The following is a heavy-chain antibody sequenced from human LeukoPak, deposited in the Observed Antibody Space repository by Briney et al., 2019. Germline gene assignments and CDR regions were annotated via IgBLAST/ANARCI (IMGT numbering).Heavy chain of an antibody. Sequence: GGSLRLSCEASGFTFSSFAMTWVRQAPGKGLEWVSSITGSHGRTYNTDSVKGRFTISRDNSQNTLYLQMNSLRAEDTAVYYCAKDSSYSSSSGDFDYWGQGTLVTVSS. CDR3: AKDSSYSSSSGDFDY. CDR2: ITGSHGRT. D-gene: IGHD6-6*01. J-gene: IGHJ4*02. V-gene: IGHV3-23*01. CDR1: GFTFSSFA.